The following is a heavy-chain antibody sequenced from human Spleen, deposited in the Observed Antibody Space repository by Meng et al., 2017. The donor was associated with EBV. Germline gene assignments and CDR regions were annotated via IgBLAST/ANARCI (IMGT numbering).Heavy chain of an antibody. Sequence: PLPEWRPGLVKPSPTLSLTCSVSGGSLISFYYLAWFLQSPGRGLEWIGSVHHSGSTYYSPSFKSRIPLSVDTSRNHFSLRLTSVTAADTAVYYCARPFPSIVSPRLDPFGEWGPGTLVTVSS. CDR2: VHHSGST. CDR1: GGSLISFYY. CDR3: ARPFPSIVSPRLDPFGE. V-gene: IGHV4-39*02. J-gene: IGHJ4*02. D-gene: IGHD5/OR15-5a*01.